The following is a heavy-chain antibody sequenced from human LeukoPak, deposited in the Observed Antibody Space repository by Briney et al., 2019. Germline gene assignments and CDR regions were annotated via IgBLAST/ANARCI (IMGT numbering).Heavy chain of an antibody. V-gene: IGHV4-34*01. J-gene: IGHJ5*02. CDR1: GGSFSGYY. Sequence: PSETLSLTCAVYGGSFSGYYWSWIRQPPGKGLEWIGEINHSGSTNYNPSLKSRVTISVDTSKNQFSLKLSSVIAADTAVYYCATYVSGTPNWFDPWGQGTLVTVSS. CDR3: ATYVSGTPNWFDP. D-gene: IGHD3-10*01. CDR2: INHSGST.